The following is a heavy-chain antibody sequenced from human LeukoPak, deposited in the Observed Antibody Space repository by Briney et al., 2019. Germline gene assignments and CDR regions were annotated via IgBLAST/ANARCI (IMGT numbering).Heavy chain of an antibody. D-gene: IGHD3-16*01. CDR1: GGSISSGDYY. CDR2: IYYSGST. CDR3: AREVTSDDVFDI. J-gene: IGHJ3*02. Sequence: SETLSLTCTVSGGSISSGDYYWSWIRQPPGKGLEWIGYIYYSGSTYYNPSLKSRVTISVDTSKNQFSLKLSSVTAADTAVYYCAREVTSDDVFDIWGQGKMVTVSS. V-gene: IGHV4-30-4*01.